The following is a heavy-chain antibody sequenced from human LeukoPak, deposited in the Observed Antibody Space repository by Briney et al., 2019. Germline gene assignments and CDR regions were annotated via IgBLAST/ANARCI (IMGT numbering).Heavy chain of an antibody. V-gene: IGHV4-31*01. Sequence: KPSQTLSLTCTVSGGSISSGDYYWSWIRQHPGKGLEWIVYISYSGSTYYNPSLKSQVFISADTSKNQFSLKLSSVTAADTAVYYCARVRSVDDSSGTALDCWGQGTLVTVSS. CDR3: ARVRSVDDSSGTALDC. J-gene: IGHJ4*02. CDR2: ISYSGST. CDR1: GGSISSGDYY. D-gene: IGHD3-22*01.